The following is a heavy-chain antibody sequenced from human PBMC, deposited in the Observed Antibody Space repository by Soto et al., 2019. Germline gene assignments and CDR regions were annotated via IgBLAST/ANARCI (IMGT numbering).Heavy chain of an antibody. CDR2: ISGGGGNT. J-gene: IGHJ4*02. Sequence: EVPLLESGGGLVQPGGSLRLSCEASGFTFSSYAMSWVRRAPGKGLEWVSGISGGGGNTYYADSVMGRFTISRDNSKKTLCLQMHSLRAADTAVYYCAKSYSGWSPWDYWGQGTLVTVSS. D-gene: IGHD6-19*01. CDR3: AKSYSGWSPWDY. V-gene: IGHV3-23*01. CDR1: GFTFSSYA.